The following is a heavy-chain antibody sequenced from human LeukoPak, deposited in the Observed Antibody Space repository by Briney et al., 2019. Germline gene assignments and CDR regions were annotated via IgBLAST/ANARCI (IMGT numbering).Heavy chain of an antibody. J-gene: IGHJ3*02. D-gene: IGHD1-14*01. CDR3: AREPNTLNLNDAFDI. Sequence: ASVKVSCKASGYTFTSYYMHWVRQAPGQGLEWMGWINPNNGGTNYAQKFQGRVTMTRDTSISTAYMELCRLRSDDTAVYYCAREPNTLNLNDAFDIWGQGTMVTVSS. CDR2: INPNNGGT. V-gene: IGHV1-2*02. CDR1: GYTFTSYY.